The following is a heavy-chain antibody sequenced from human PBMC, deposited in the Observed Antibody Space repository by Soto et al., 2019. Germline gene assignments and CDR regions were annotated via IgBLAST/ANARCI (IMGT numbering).Heavy chain of an antibody. J-gene: IGHJ4*02. Sequence: GGSLRLSCAASVFTFSSYAMHWVRQAPGKGLEWVAVISYDGSNKYYADSVKGRFTISRDNSKSTLYLQMNSLRAEDTAVYYCARDSAGTFFDYWGQGTLVTVSS. CDR1: VFTFSSYA. V-gene: IGHV3-30-3*01. CDR3: ARDSAGTFFDY. CDR2: ISYDGSNK. D-gene: IGHD6-13*01.